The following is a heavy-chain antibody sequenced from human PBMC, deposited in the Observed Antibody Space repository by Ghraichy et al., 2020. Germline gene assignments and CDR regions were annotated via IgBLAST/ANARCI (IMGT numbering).Heavy chain of an antibody. V-gene: IGHV3-7*01. J-gene: IGHJ6*03. CDR3: ARGTWTIAPLYYYYYYYMDV. CDR1: GFTFSSYW. Sequence: GGSLRLSCAASGFTFSSYWMSWVRQAPGKGLEWVANIKQDGSEKYYVDSVKGRFTISRDNAKNSLYLQMNSLRAEDTAVYYCARGTWTIAPLYYYYYYYMDVWGKRTTVTVSS. D-gene: IGHD3-9*01. CDR2: IKQDGSEK.